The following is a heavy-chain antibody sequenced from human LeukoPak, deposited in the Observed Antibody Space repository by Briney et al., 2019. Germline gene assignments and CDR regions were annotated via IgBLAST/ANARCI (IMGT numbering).Heavy chain of an antibody. CDR3: AKDGAQYSSGPECDP. J-gene: IGHJ5*02. D-gene: IGHD6-19*01. V-gene: IGHV3-23*01. Sequence: GGSLRLSCAASGLHFSGTAMSWVRQAPGKGLECVSAISHDGMNAYYADSVKGRFTISRDNSKKTVSLEMSSLTAADTGVYYCAKDGAQYSSGPECDPRGQGALVTVSP. CDR2: ISHDGMNA. CDR1: GLHFSGTA.